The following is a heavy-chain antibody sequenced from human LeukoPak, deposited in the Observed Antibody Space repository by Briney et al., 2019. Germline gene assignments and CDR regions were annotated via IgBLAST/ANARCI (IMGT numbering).Heavy chain of an antibody. CDR2: ISSSGSTI. J-gene: IGHJ4*02. CDR3: ARTHRPYYDFWSGYYLDY. V-gene: IGHV3-11*01. CDR1: GFTFSDYY. Sequence: KPGGSLRLSCAASGFTFSDYYMSWIRQAPGKGLEWVSYISSSGSTIYYADSVKGRFTISRDNAKNSLYLQMNSLRAEDTAVYYCARTHRPYYDFWSGYYLDYWGQGTLGTVFS. D-gene: IGHD3-3*01.